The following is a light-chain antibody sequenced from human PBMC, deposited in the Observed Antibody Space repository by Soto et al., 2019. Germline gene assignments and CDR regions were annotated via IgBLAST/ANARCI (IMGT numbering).Light chain of an antibody. CDR2: TAS. Sequence: DIQLTQSPSSVTASVGDRGTITCRASQDIITWLAWYQQKPGKAPNLLSYTASNLQSGVPSRFSGSGSGTHFTLTISSLQPEDFGTYYCQQTDSFPITFDQGTRLEIK. J-gene: IGKJ5*01. CDR3: QQTDSFPIT. CDR1: QDIITW. V-gene: IGKV1-12*01.